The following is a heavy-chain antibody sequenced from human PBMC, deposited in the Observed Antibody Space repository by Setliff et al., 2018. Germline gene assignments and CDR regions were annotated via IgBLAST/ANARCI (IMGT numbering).Heavy chain of an antibody. CDR2: INTSSNKT. Sequence: ASVKVSCKASGYTFTAYYVHWVRQAPGQGLEWMGIINTSSNKTNYAQNFQGRVAMTRGTSTHTFYLEVRSLTSEETAVYFCARDRGNGGNSGYLQHWGQGTLVTVSS. J-gene: IGHJ1*01. D-gene: IGHD2-21*02. CDR1: GYTFTAYY. CDR3: ARDRGNGGNSGYLQH. V-gene: IGHV1-46*01.